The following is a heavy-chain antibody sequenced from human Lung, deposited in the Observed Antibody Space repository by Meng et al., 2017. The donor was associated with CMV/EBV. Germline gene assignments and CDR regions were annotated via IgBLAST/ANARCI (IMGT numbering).Heavy chain of an antibody. J-gene: IGHJ5*02. V-gene: IGHV3-30*04. D-gene: IGHD6-6*01. CDR2: ISYDGSNK. CDR1: GFTFSSYA. CDR3: ARDQKQLAPAP. Sequence: GGSXRLXCAASGFTFSSYAMHWVRQATGKGLEWVEVISYDGSNKYYAASVKDRFIISRDNSKNTLYMQMNSLGAEDTAVYYCARDQKQLAPAPWGQGTLVTVSS.